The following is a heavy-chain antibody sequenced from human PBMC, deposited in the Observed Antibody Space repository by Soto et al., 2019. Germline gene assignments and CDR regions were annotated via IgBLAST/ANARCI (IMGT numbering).Heavy chain of an antibody. CDR3: ARGNIAARGSVDY. Sequence: QLQLQESGSGLVKPSQTLSLTCAVSGGSISSGGYSWSWIRQPPGKGLEWIGYIYHSGSTYYNPSLKSRVXXSXDXFKNQFSLKLSSVTAADTAVYYCARGNIAARGSVDYWGQGTLVTVSS. J-gene: IGHJ4*02. CDR1: GGSISSGGYS. D-gene: IGHD6-6*01. CDR2: IYHSGST. V-gene: IGHV4-30-2*01.